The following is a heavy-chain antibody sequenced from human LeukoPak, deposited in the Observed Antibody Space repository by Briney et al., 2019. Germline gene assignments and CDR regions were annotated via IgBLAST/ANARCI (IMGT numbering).Heavy chain of an antibody. CDR1: GDSVSSNSAA. CDR2: TYYRSKWYN. V-gene: IGHV6-1*01. Sequence: SQTLSLTCAISGDSVSSNSAAWNWIRQSPSGGLEWLGRTYYRSKWYNNYAVSVKSRITVNPDTSKNQFSLQLNSVTPEDTAVYYCARGGSPPEALGDTFDIWGQGTMVTVSS. J-gene: IGHJ3*02. D-gene: IGHD1-26*01. CDR3: ARGGSPPEALGDTFDI.